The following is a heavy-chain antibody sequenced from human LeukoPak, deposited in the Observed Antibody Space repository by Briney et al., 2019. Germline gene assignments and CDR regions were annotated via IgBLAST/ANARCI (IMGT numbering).Heavy chain of an antibody. V-gene: IGHV4-4*07. Sequence: SETLSLTCTVSGGSISSYYWSWIRQPAGKGLEWIGRIYTSGSTNYNPSLKSRVTISVDTSKNQFSLKLSSVTAADTAVYYCARDRRDYSSGWPYFDYWGQGTLVTVSS. J-gene: IGHJ4*02. CDR3: ARDRRDYSSGWPYFDY. CDR2: IYTSGST. D-gene: IGHD6-19*01. CDR1: GGSISSYY.